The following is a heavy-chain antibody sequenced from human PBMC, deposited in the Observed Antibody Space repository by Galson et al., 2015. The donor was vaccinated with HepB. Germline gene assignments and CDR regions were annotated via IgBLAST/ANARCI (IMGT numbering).Heavy chain of an antibody. Sequence: SLRLSCAASGFTFDDYGMNWVRQAPGKGLEWVSGINKNGGTRGYADSVKGRFTISRDNAKNSLYLQMNSLTAGDTALYYCARVTSDYGSESYKAPPDYWGQGTLVTVSS. D-gene: IGHD3-10*01. J-gene: IGHJ4*02. CDR2: INKNGGTR. V-gene: IGHV3-20*04. CDR1: GFTFDDYG. CDR3: ARVTSDYGSESYKAPPDY.